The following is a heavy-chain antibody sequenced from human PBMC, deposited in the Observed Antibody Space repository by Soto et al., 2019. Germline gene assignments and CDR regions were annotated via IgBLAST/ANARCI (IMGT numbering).Heavy chain of an antibody. Sequence: QITLKESGPTLVKPTQTLTLTCTFSGFSLSTAGKSVAWIRQPPGKALEWLSVIYWDDDKRYSPSLKSRLTIAKGTSKNQMVLKMTNMGPLDTGTYYCAKSRGDGDYFPYWGQGTLVSVSS. D-gene: IGHD3-16*01. J-gene: IGHJ4*02. CDR2: IYWDDDK. CDR3: AKSRGDGDYFPY. CDR1: GFSLSTAGKS. V-gene: IGHV2-5*02.